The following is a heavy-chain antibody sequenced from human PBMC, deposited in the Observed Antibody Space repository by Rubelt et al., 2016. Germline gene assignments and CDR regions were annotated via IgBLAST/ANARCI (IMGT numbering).Heavy chain of an antibody. Sequence: QLQLQESGPGLVKPSETLSLTCTVSGGSISSSSYYWGWIRQPPGKGLEWIGSIYYSGSTYYNPSLKSRVTRSVDTSKNQFSLKLSSVTAADTAVYYCARFYGSGSHGDYWGQGTLVTVSS. V-gene: IGHV4-39*07. CDR2: IYYSGST. CDR1: GGSISSSSYY. J-gene: IGHJ4*02. D-gene: IGHD3-10*01. CDR3: ARFYGSGSHGDY.